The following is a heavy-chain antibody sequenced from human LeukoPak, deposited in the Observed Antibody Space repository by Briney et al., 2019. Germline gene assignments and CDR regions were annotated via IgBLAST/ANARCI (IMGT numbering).Heavy chain of an antibody. CDR2: IYYSGTT. CDR3: ARGRWQLAY. J-gene: IGHJ4*02. D-gene: IGHD5-24*01. CDR1: GGSISSSY. Sequence: SETLSLTCTVSGGSISSSYWSWVRQPPGKGLEWIGYIYYSGTTNYNPSLNSRVTISVDTSKNQFSLKLSSVTATDTAVYYCARGRWQLAYWGQGTLVTVSS. V-gene: IGHV4-59*01.